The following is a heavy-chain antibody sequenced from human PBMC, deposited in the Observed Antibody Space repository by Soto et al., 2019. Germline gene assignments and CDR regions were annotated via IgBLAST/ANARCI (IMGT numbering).Heavy chain of an antibody. CDR1: GFTFDGYT. V-gene: IGHV3-43*01. CDR3: AKAPYSSSWYGMDV. Sequence: GGSLRLSFAAPGFTFDGYTLHWVRQASGKGLEWVSLISWDGVSTYYADSVKGRFTISRDNSKNSLYLQMNSLRTEDTALYYCAKAPYSSSWYGMDVWGQGTTVTAP. J-gene: IGHJ6*02. CDR2: ISWDGVST. D-gene: IGHD6-13*01.